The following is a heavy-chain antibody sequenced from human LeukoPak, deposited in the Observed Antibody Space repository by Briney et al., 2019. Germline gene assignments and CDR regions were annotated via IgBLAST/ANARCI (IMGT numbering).Heavy chain of an antibody. J-gene: IGHJ4*02. V-gene: IGHV3-30*04. CDR1: GFTFSSYA. CDR2: ISHDGSNK. Sequence: GGSLRLSCVASGFTFSSYAIHWVRQAPGKGLEWVAAISHDGSNKFYADSVKGRFTISRDNSKNTLYLQMNSLRTEDTAVYYCARGLAYNHDTSAYFLDYWGQGTLVTVSS. CDR3: ARGLAYNHDTSAYFLDY. D-gene: IGHD3-22*01.